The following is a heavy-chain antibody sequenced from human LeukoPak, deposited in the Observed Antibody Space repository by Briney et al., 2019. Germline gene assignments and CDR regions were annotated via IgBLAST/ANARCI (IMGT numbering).Heavy chain of an antibody. CDR3: ARVGYASWEIPA. J-gene: IGHJ5*02. Sequence: GGSLRLSCAASGFTFSSYSMNWVRQAPGRGLEWVAYISQDASEKYYVDSVKGRFTISRDNAKKSLSLQMSSLRAEDTAVYYCARVGYASWEIPAWGQGTLVTVSS. V-gene: IGHV3-7*01. CDR1: GFTFSSYS. D-gene: IGHD1-26*01. CDR2: ISQDASEK.